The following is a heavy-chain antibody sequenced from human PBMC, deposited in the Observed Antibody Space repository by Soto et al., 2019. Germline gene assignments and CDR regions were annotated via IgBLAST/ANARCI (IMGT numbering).Heavy chain of an antibody. J-gene: IGHJ6*02. CDR2: ISGYNGNT. Sequence: QVQLVQSGAEVKKPGASVKVSCKASGYTFSNYGISWVRQGPGQGLEWMGWISGYNGNTHYEEKVQDRIKMTTDTSTRTTSLELRSLRSDDTAVYFCARDPGFGFGYSYAFAMDVWGQGTTVTVSS. V-gene: IGHV1-18*01. CDR1: GYTFSNYG. D-gene: IGHD5-18*01. CDR3: ARDPGFGFGYSYAFAMDV.